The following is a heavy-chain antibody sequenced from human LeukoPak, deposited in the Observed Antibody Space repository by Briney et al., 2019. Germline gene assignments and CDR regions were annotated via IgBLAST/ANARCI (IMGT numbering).Heavy chain of an antibody. Sequence: GESLKISCKGSGYSFTSYWIGWVRQMPGKGLEWMGIIYPDDSDTTYSPSFQGQATISADKSISTAYLQWSSLKASDTAMYYCARAPLLEWPPGCFDYWGQGTLVTVSS. V-gene: IGHV5-51*01. CDR3: ARAPLLEWPPGCFDY. CDR2: IYPDDSDT. D-gene: IGHD3-3*01. J-gene: IGHJ4*02. CDR1: GYSFTSYW.